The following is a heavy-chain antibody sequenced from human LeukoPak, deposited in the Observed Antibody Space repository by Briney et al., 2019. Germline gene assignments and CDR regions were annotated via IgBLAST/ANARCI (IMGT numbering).Heavy chain of an antibody. J-gene: IGHJ6*02. D-gene: IGHD2-2*01. V-gene: IGHV4-39*07. Sequence: SETLSLTCTVSDDSFSSNSYYWAWIRQPPGKGLECIGGIRYSGSTYFNPSLKSRVTISIDTSKNQFSLKVSSVTAADTAVYYCARDTGHQLSRRNYYAMDVWGQGTTVTVSS. CDR3: ARDTGHQLSRRNYYAMDV. CDR2: IRYSGST. CDR1: DDSFSSNSYY.